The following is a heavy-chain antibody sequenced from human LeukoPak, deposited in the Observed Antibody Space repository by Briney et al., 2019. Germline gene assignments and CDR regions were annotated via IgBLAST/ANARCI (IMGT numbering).Heavy chain of an antibody. CDR1: GGSISSGGYY. J-gene: IGHJ3*02. D-gene: IGHD6-13*01. Sequence: SETLSLTCTVSGGSISSGGYYWSWIRQHPGKGLEWIGYIYYSGSTYYSPSLNSRVTISVDTPKNQFSLRLSSVTAADTAVYYCARVKPAAGSDAFDIWGQGTMVTVSS. CDR3: ARVKPAAGSDAFDI. V-gene: IGHV4-31*03. CDR2: IYYSGST.